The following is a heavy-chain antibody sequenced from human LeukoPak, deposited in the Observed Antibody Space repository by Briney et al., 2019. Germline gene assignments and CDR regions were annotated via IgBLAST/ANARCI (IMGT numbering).Heavy chain of an antibody. V-gene: IGHV1-69*13. CDR1: GGTFSSYA. J-gene: IGHJ4*02. CDR3: ARGHPQLSLPDY. D-gene: IGHD2-2*01. Sequence: GASVKVSCKASGGTFSSYAISWVRQAPGQGLEWMGGIIPIFGTANYAQKFQGRVTITADESTSTAYMELRSLRSDDTAVYYCARGHPQLSLPDYWGQGTLVTVSS. CDR2: IIPIFGTA.